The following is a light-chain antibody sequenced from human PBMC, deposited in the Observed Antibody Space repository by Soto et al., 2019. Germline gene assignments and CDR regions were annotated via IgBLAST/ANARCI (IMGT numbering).Light chain of an antibody. Sequence: DIPMTQSPSSLSASVGDRVTITCRASQGINNYLAWYQQKPGKVPKLLIYGASTLQSGVPSRFSGSGSGADYTLTITSLEPEDVATYYCQKYNSAPYTFGQGTKLEIK. V-gene: IGKV1-27*01. CDR1: QGINNY. CDR3: QKYNSAPYT. CDR2: GAS. J-gene: IGKJ2*01.